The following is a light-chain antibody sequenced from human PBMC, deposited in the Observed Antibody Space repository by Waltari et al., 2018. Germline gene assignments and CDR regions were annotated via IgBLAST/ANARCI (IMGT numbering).Light chain of an antibody. J-gene: IGKJ2*01. Sequence: EIVLTQSPGTLSLSPGEGATLPCRASQTVANTYLAWYQQKPGQAPRLLISDSSRRATGIPDRFRGSGSGTDFTLTISSLQAEDVAVYYCQQYYSIPYTFGQGTKLEIK. CDR3: QQYYSIPYT. CDR2: DSS. CDR1: QTVANTY. V-gene: IGKV3-20*01.